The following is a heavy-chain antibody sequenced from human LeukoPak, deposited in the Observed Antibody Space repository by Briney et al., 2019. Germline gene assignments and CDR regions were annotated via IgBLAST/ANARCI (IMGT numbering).Heavy chain of an antibody. CDR3: ATLVRVRGSDWFDP. D-gene: IGHD3-10*01. Sequence: SETLSLTCTVSGGSISSYYWSWIRQPAGKGLEWIGRIYTSGSTNYNPSLKSRVTMSVDTSKNQFSLKLSSVTAADTAVYYCATLVRVRGSDWFDPWGQGTLVTVSS. CDR2: IYTSGST. CDR1: GGSISSYY. J-gene: IGHJ5*02. V-gene: IGHV4-4*07.